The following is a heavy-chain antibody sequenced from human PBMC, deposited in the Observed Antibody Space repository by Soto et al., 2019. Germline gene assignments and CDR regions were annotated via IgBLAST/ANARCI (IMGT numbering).Heavy chain of an antibody. Sequence: PGGSLRLSCAASGFTFSSYGMHWVRQAPGKGLEWVAVISYDGSNKYYADSVKGRFTISRDNSKNTLYLQMNSLRAEDTAVYYCARSYYYDSSGYSHPFDYWGQGTLVTVSS. CDR2: ISYDGSNK. CDR1: GFTFSSYG. CDR3: ARSYYYDSSGYSHPFDY. V-gene: IGHV3-30*19. J-gene: IGHJ4*02. D-gene: IGHD3-22*01.